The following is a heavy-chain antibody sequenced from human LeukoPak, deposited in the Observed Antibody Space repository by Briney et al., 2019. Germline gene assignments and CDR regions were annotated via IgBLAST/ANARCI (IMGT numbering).Heavy chain of an antibody. J-gene: IGHJ1*01. CDR3: ARVAGYSGSWSPIQL. V-gene: IGHV3-11*04. CDR1: GFTFSDYY. Sequence: GGSLRLSCAASGFTFSDYYMSWIRQAPGKGLEWVSYISSSGSTILYADSVKGRFTISRDNAKNSLYLQMNSLRAEDTAVYYCARVAGYSGSWSPIQLWGQGTLVTVSS. CDR2: ISSSGSTI. D-gene: IGHD6-13*01.